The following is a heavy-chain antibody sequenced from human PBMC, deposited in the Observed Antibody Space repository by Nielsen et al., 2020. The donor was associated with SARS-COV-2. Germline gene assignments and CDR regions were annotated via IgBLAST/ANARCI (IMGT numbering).Heavy chain of an antibody. J-gene: IGHJ6*02. D-gene: IGHD2-2*01. CDR1: GFTFTSNA. CDR3: ASDSNSYNYYYYYGMDV. CDR2: ISYDGSNK. Sequence: GGSLRLSCTASGFTFTSNAMHWVRQAPGKGLEWVAVISYDGSNKYYADSVKGRFTISRDNSKNTLYLQMNSLRAEDTAVYYCASDSNSYNYYYYYGMDVWGQGTTVTVSS. V-gene: IGHV3-30*03.